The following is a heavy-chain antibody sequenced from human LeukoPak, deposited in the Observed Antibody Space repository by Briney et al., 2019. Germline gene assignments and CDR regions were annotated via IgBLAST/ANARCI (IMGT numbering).Heavy chain of an antibody. CDR2: ISAYNGNT. CDR1: GYTFTSYG. Sequence: ASVKVSCKASGYTFTSYGISWVRQAPGQGLEWMGWISAYNGNTNYAQKLQGRVTMTTDTSTSTAYMDLRSLRSDDTAVYYCARDRYYDILAGYHPYYYYYYMDVWGKGTTVTISS. D-gene: IGHD3-9*01. J-gene: IGHJ6*03. V-gene: IGHV1-18*01. CDR3: ARDRYYDILAGYHPYYYYYYMDV.